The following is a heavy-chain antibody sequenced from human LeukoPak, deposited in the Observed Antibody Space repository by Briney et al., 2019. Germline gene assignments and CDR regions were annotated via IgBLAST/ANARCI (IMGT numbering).Heavy chain of an antibody. V-gene: IGHV4-61*01. J-gene: IGHJ4*02. CDR2: IFNRGGT. CDR1: GGSVSSVIHY. CDR3: ARGRYDSSGYYYFDY. D-gene: IGHD3-22*01. Sequence: SETLSLTCTVSGGSVSSVIHYWTWIRQPPGKGLEWIGYIFNRGGTMYNSSLKGRVTVSADMSRNQFSLELNSVTAADTAVYYCARGRYDSSGYYYFDYWGQGTLVPVSS.